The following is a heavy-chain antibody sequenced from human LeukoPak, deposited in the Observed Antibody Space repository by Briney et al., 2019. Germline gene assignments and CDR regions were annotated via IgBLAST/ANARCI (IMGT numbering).Heavy chain of an antibody. J-gene: IGHJ4*02. Sequence: SVKVSCKASGGTFSSYAISWVRQAPGQGLEWMGRIVPILGIANYAQKFQGRVTITADKSTSTAYMELSSLRSEDTAVYYCARSRAPTALFDYWGQGTLVTVSS. V-gene: IGHV1-69*04. CDR3: ARSRAPTALFDY. CDR1: GGTFSSYA. CDR2: IVPILGIA.